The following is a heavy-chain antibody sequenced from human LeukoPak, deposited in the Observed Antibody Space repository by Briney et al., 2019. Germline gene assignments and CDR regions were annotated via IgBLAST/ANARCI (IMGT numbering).Heavy chain of an antibody. CDR3: VRDNSVGDVAWWFDP. V-gene: IGHV1-46*01. CDR1: GYTFTSYD. D-gene: IGHD1-26*01. J-gene: IGHJ5*02. CDR2: INPSGSST. Sequence: ASVKVSCKASGYTFTSYDINWVGQAPGQGLECLGLINPSGSSTLYAQKFQGRVTMTRDMSTTTDYMELSSLRSEDTAVYYCVRDNSVGDVAWWFDPWGQGTLVTVSS.